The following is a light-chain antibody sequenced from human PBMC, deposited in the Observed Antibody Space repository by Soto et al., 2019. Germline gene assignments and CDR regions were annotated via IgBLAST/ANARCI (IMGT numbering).Light chain of an antibody. CDR2: CAS. J-gene: IGKJ4*01. Sequence: EIVLTQSPGTLSLSPGQRGTLSCRASQSVSSNYLAWYQQKPGQAPRLLIYCASSRATGTPDRFSGSGSGTDFTLTISRLEPEDFAVYYCHQYGSSPFTFGGGTKVEIK. CDR3: HQYGSSPFT. CDR1: QSVSSNY. V-gene: IGKV3-20*01.